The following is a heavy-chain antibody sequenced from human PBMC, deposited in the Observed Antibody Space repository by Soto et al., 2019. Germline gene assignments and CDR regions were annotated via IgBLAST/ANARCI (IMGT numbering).Heavy chain of an antibody. J-gene: IGHJ6*02. CDR2: ISGSGGST. CDR1: GFTFSSYA. Sequence: EVQLLESGGGLVQPGGSLRLSCAASGFTFSSYAMSWVRKAPGQGLEWVSAISGSGGSTYYADSVKGRFTISRDNSKNTLYLQMNSLRDEDTAVYYCAKGGALRFYYYGMDVWGQGTTVTVSS. D-gene: IGHD3-3*01. V-gene: IGHV3-23*01. CDR3: AKGGALRFYYYGMDV.